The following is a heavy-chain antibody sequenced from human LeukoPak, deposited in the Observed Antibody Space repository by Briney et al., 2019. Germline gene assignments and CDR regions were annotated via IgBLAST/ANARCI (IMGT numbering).Heavy chain of an antibody. CDR1: GGSTSRYY. Sequence: SETLSLTCTVSGGSTSRYYWSWIRQPPGKGLEWIGYVYYTGITNYNTSLKSRVTISIDTSKNQFSLKLSSVTAADTAVYYCARFDDSGGNWLDPWGQGTLLTVSS. CDR3: ARFDDSGGNWLDP. V-gene: IGHV4-59*01. J-gene: IGHJ5*02. CDR2: VYYTGIT. D-gene: IGHD4-23*01.